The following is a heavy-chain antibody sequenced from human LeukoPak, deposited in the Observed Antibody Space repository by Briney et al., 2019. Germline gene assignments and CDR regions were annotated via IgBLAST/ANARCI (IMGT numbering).Heavy chain of an antibody. V-gene: IGHV3-23*01. CDR3: VTGDPIWFDP. CDR1: GFSFSNYA. J-gene: IGHJ5*02. Sequence: LAGGSLRLSCAASGFSFSNYAMSWVRQAPGKGLEWVSGVTSGGGHIYYADFVKGRFTISGDDSKNTLFLQMDSLRVEDTAVYYCVTGDPIWFDPWGQGTLVTVSS. CDR2: VTSGGGHI. D-gene: IGHD3-10*01.